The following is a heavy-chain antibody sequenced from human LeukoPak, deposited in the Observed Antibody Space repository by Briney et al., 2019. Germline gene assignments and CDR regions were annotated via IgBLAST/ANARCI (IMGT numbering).Heavy chain of an antibody. Sequence: SETLSLTCTVSGGSISSYYWSWIRQPPGKGLEWIGYIYYSGSTNYNPSLKSRVTISVDTSKNQFSLKLSSVTAADTAVYYCARSTFSKAARPRYFDYWGQGTLVTVSS. V-gene: IGHV4-59*01. CDR2: IYYSGST. CDR3: ARSTFSKAARPRYFDY. CDR1: GGSISSYY. D-gene: IGHD6-6*01. J-gene: IGHJ4*02.